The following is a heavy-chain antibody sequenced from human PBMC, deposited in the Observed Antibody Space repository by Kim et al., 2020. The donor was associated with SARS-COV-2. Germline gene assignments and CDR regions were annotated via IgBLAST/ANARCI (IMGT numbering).Heavy chain of an antibody. D-gene: IGHD3-16*01. CDR3: ARVGVPGYHRVPFNP. CDR2: ISTGGDT. J-gene: IGHJ5*02. Sequence: GGPLRLSCTVSGFNAINYVSWVRQVPGMGLEWVSTISTGGDTNYADSVKGRFTISRDNSKNTVFLQMNSLRGEDTAKYSCARVGVPGYHRVPFNPWRWG. CDR1: GFNAINY. V-gene: IGHV3-53*01.